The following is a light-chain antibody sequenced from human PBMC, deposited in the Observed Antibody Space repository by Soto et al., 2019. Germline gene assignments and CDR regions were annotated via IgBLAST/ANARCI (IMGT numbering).Light chain of an antibody. CDR1: TSN. Sequence: QPVLTQTPSVSGAPGQTVTISCTGTTSNVHWYQQLPGTAPKLLIFDNTNRPSGVPDRFSGSKSDTSASLAITGLQAEDEADYYCQFFDSLSGSVVFGGGTKLTVL. V-gene: IGLV1-40*01. J-gene: IGLJ3*02. CDR3: QFFDSLSGSVV. CDR2: DNT.